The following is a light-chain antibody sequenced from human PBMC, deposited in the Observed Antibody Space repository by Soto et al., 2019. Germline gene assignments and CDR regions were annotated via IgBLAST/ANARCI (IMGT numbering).Light chain of an antibody. CDR2: GAS. CDR1: QSVGRNF. J-gene: IGKJ4*01. CDR3: QQYASSPLT. V-gene: IGKV3-20*01. Sequence: EIVLTQSPGTLSVSPGERATLSCRASQSVGRNFLAWYQQKPVQAPRLLIHGASSRATGIPDRFSGSGSETDFTLTISRLEPEDFAVYYCQQYASSPLTFGGGTKVETK.